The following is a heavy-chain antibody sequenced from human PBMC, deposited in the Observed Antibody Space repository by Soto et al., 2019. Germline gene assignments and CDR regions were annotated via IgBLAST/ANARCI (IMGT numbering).Heavy chain of an antibody. CDR3: ARDRGEAGEFDY. D-gene: IGHD7-27*01. CDR1: GFTFSTYG. CDR2: IWNDGSNK. Sequence: QVQLVESGGGVVQPGRSLRVSCAASGFTFSTYGMHWVRQAPGKGLEWVAIIWNDGSNKYYADSVKGRFTISRDNSKNTLELQMNSLRADDTAVYYCARDRGEAGEFDYWGQGTLVTVS. J-gene: IGHJ4*02. V-gene: IGHV3-33*01.